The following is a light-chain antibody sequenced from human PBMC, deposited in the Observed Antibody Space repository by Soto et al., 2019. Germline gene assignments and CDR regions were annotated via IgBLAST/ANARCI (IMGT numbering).Light chain of an antibody. Sequence: EIVLTQSPATLSLSPGERATLSCRASQSVSRYLAWYQQKPGQAPRLLIYDASNRATGIPARFSGSGSGTEFTLTISSLQSEDFAVYYCQQYNVWPLTFGGGTKVEFK. CDR1: QSVSRY. CDR2: DAS. J-gene: IGKJ4*01. CDR3: QQYNVWPLT. V-gene: IGKV3-11*01.